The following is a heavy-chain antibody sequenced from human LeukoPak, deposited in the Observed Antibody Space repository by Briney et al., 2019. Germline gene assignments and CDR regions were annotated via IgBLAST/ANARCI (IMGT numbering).Heavy chain of an antibody. J-gene: IGHJ3*02. CDR3: VKDSEMATINAFDN. D-gene: IGHD5-24*01. CDR2: ISSNGGST. Sequence: GGPLRLSCSASGFTFSDYAMHWVRQAPGKGLESVSEISSNGGSTYYADSVKGRFTISRDNSKNTLYLQMSSLRAEDTAVYYCVKDSEMATINAFDNWGQGTMVTVSS. V-gene: IGHV3-64D*06. CDR1: GFTFSDYA.